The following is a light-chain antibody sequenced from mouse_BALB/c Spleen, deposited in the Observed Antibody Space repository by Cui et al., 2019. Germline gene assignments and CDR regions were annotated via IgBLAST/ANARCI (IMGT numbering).Light chain of an antibody. CDR2: WAS. V-gene: IGKV6-23*01. J-gene: IGKJ1*01. CDR1: QDVGTA. Sequence: DIVMTPSHKFMSTSVVDRVSITCKASQDVGTAVAWYQQKPGQSPNLLIYWASTRHPGVPDRFTGSGSGTDFTLTISNVQSEDLADYFCQQYSSYPWTFGGGTKLEIK. CDR3: QQYSSYPWT.